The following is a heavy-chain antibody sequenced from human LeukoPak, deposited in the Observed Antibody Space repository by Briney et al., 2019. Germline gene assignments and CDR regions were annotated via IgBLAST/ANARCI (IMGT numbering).Heavy chain of an antibody. V-gene: IGHV4-34*01. CDR2: INHSGST. Sequence: SETLSLTCAIYGGSFSGYYWSWIRQPPGKGLEWIGEINHSGSTNYNPSLKSRVTISVDTSKNQFSLKLSSVTAADTAVYYCARDLRSTVVTGLDYFDYWGQGTLVTVSS. CDR3: ARDLRSTVVTGLDYFDY. J-gene: IGHJ4*02. CDR1: GGSFSGYY. D-gene: IGHD4-23*01.